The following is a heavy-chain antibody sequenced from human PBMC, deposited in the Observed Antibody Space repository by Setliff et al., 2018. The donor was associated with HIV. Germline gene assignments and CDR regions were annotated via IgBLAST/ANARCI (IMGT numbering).Heavy chain of an antibody. V-gene: IGHV1-2*02. D-gene: IGHD2-15*01. CDR2: INPNSGGT. J-gene: IGHJ5*02. Sequence: ASVKVSCKASGDTFSGHYMHWVRQAPGQGLEWLGWINPNSGGTQYAQKFQGRLTMTRETSITSVYMELSRLRSDDTAVYYCATDGSVVVVAGSGFDPWGQGTLVTVSS. CDR3: ATDGSVVVVAGSGFDP. CDR1: GDTFSGHY.